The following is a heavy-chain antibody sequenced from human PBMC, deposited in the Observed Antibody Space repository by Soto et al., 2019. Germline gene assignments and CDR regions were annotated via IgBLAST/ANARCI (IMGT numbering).Heavy chain of an antibody. J-gene: IGHJ4*02. D-gene: IGHD3-22*01. CDR2: ISGSGVNT. V-gene: IGHV3-23*01. CDR1: GFIFSSYA. Sequence: LRLSCAASGFIFSSYAMNWVRQAPGKGLEWVAGISGSGVNTYYADSVRGRFTISRDNSKNTLYLQMNSLRDEDTAVYYCAKARSGNYQYYIDYWGQGTLVTVSS. CDR3: AKARSGNYQYYIDY.